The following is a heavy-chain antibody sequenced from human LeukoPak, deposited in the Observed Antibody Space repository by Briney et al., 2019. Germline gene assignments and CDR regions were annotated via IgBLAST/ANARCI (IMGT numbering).Heavy chain of an antibody. Sequence: ASVKVSCKVSGYTFTDYYMHWVQQAPGKGLEWMGLVDPEDGEIIYAEKFQGRVTITADTSTDTAYMELSSLRSEDTAVYYCATGDGYNPPFDYWGQGTLVTVSS. J-gene: IGHJ4*02. D-gene: IGHD5-24*01. V-gene: IGHV1-69-2*01. CDR3: ATGDGYNPPFDY. CDR1: GYTFTDYY. CDR2: VDPEDGEI.